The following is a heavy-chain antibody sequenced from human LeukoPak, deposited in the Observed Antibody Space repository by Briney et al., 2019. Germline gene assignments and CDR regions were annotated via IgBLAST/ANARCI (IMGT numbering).Heavy chain of an antibody. CDR2: ISSTSSYI. D-gene: IGHD1-26*01. CDR3: ARERWELVDY. J-gene: IGHJ4*02. CDR1: RVTFNSYA. V-gene: IGHV3-21*01. Sequence: PGGSLRLSCAASRVTFNSYALNWVRQAPGKGLEWVSSISSTSSYIFYADSVKGRFTISRDNARNSLYLQMNSLRAEDSAVYYCARERWELVDYWGQGTLVTVSS.